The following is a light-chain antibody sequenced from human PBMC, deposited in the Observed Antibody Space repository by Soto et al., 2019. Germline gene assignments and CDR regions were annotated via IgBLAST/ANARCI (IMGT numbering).Light chain of an antibody. CDR3: QQYHSYWT. CDR2: KAS. CDR1: QSISSW. J-gene: IGKJ1*01. Sequence: DIQMTQSPSTLSASVGDRVTITCRASQSISSWLAWYQQKPGKAPKLLIYKASTLESGVPSRFSGSGSETEFTLTISSLQPDDFASYYCQQYHSYWTFGQGTKVEIK. V-gene: IGKV1-5*03.